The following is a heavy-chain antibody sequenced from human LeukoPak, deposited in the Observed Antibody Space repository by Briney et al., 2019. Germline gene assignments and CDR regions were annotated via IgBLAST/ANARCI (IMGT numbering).Heavy chain of an antibody. J-gene: IGHJ4*02. CDR1: GFTFKTYG. D-gene: IGHD1-26*01. CDR3: ARGGLTIAEATTSWYLDY. V-gene: IGHV3-33*01. CDR2: IWYDGSNE. Sequence: PGRSLRLSCAASGFTFKTYGMHWVRQAQGKGLEWVALIWYDGSNENYADSVKGRFTISRDNSRNTLYLQMNSLRGEDTAVYYCARGGLTIAEATTSWYLDYWGQGTLVTVSS.